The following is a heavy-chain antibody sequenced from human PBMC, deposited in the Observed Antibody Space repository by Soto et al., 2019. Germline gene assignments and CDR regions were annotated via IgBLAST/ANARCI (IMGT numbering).Heavy chain of an antibody. D-gene: IGHD3-3*01. CDR3: ARDQLHFLDYYFEN. CDR1: GYTFINYG. J-gene: IGHJ4*02. V-gene: IGHV1-18*01. Sequence: QVHLVQSGSEVKKPGTSVKVSCKASGYTFINYGISWVRQAPGQGLEWLGWISPNNGHTKYAQKFQDRLTMTTDTSTTTAYMVLRSLRSDDTAVYFCARDQLHFLDYYFENWGQGTLVTVSS. CDR2: ISPNNGHT.